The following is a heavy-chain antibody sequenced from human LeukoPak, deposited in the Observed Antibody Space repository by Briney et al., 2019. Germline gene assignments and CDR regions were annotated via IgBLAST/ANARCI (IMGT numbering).Heavy chain of an antibody. CDR1: DYSISSGYY. J-gene: IGHJ4*02. CDR2: IYYTGST. D-gene: IGHD1-26*01. V-gene: IGHV4-38-2*02. Sequence: SETLSLTCTVSDYSISSGYYLGWIRQPPGKGLEWIGNIYYTGSTYYNASLQSRVTISIDTSKNQFSLRLNSVTAADTAMYYCVKSGGYGLIDYWGQGTLVTVSS. CDR3: VKSGGYGLIDY.